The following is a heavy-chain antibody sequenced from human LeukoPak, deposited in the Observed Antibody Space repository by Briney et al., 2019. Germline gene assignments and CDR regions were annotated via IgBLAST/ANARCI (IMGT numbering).Heavy chain of an antibody. V-gene: IGHV3-48*01. J-gene: IGHJ4*02. CDR1: GFTFSSYS. CDR2: ISSSSSTI. D-gene: IGHD2-2*02. Sequence: GGSLRLSCAASGFTFSSYSMNWVRQAPGKGLEWVSYISSSSSTIYYADSVKGRFTISRDNAKNSLYLQMNSLRAEDTAVYYCARVPWSPKCQLLYTHRNYFDYWGQGTLVTVSS. CDR3: ARVPWSPKCQLLYTHRNYFDY.